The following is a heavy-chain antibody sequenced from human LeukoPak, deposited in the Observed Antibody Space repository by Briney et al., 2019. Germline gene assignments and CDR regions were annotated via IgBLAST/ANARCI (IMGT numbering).Heavy chain of an antibody. CDR1: GGSISSYY. CDR3: ARVFCSGGSCFDY. CDR2: IYYSGST. J-gene: IGHJ4*02. Sequence: PSETLSPTCTVSGGSISSYYWSWIRQPPGKGLEWIGYIYYSGSTNYNPSLKSRVTISVDTSKNQFSLKLSSVTAADTAVYYCARVFCSGGSCFDYWGQGTLVTVSS. V-gene: IGHV4-59*08. D-gene: IGHD2-15*01.